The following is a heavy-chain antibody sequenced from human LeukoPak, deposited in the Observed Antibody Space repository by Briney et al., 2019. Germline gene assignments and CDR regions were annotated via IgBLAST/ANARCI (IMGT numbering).Heavy chain of an antibody. V-gene: IGHV3-23*01. CDR1: GFTFSTFA. CDR2: IFPSGGEI. D-gene: IGHD3-10*01. CDR3: ARLVWFGEGDY. J-gene: IGHJ4*02. Sequence: GGSLRLSCAASGFTFSTFAMLWVRQPRGKGLEWVSSIFPSGGEIHYADSVRGRFTISRDNSKSTLSLQMNSLRAEDTAVYYCARLVWFGEGDYWGQGTLVTVSS.